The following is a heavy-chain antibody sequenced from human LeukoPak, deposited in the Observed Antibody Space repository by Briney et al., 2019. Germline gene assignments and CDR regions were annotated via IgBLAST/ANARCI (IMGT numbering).Heavy chain of an antibody. CDR3: ARDTGLDYYYYMDV. CDR2: IRYDGSNK. D-gene: IGHD6-19*01. Sequence: GGSLRLSCAASGFTFSSYGMHWVRQAPGKGLEWVAFIRYDGSNKYYADSVKGRFTISRDNAKNSLYLQMNSLRAEDTAVYYCARDTGLDYYYYMDVWGKGTTVTVSS. CDR1: GFTFSSYG. J-gene: IGHJ6*03. V-gene: IGHV3-30*02.